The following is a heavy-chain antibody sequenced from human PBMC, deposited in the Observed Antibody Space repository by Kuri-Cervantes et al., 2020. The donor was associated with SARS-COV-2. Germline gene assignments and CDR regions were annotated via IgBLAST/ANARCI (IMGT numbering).Heavy chain of an antibody. CDR2: ISYDGSNK. CDR1: GFTFSSYA. CDR3: AKDQHGIVVVVAAIDY. J-gene: IGHJ4*02. Sequence: LSLTCAASGFTFSSYAMHWVRQAPGKGLEWVALISYDGSNKYYADSVKGRFTISRDNSKNTLYLQMNSLRAEDTAVYYCAKDQHGIVVVVAAIDYWGQGTLVTVSS. V-gene: IGHV3-30*04. D-gene: IGHD2-15*01.